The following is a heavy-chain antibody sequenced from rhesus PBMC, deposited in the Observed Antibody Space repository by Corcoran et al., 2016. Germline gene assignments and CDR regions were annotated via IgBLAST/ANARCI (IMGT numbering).Heavy chain of an antibody. CDR3: ASYYYGRANFDF. CDR2: ISGSNVSP. D-gene: IGHD3-28*01. J-gene: IGHJ4*01. Sequence: QLQLQESGPGLVKPSETLSLTCTVSGGSIRSYYWTWIRQPPGKGLEWMGRISGSNVSPDYHPSLNSRVSISTDTSKNQFSLKLTSVTAADTAVYYCASYYYGRANFDFWGQGVLVTVSS. CDR1: GGSIRSYY. V-gene: IGHV4-173*01.